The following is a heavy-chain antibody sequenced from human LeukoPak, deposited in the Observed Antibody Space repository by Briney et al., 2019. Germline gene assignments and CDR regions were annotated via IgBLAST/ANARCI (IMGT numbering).Heavy chain of an antibody. CDR3: ARHPFATPFDY. D-gene: IGHD2-15*01. V-gene: IGHV4-59*01. CDR2: ISYRGST. CDR1: GGSISSYY. Sequence: PSETLSLTCTVSGGSISSYYWSWIRQPPGKGLEWIGYISYRGSTKYNPSLKSRVTISVDTSKNQFSLKLNSVMAADTAVYYCARHPFATPFDYWGRGTLLTVSS. J-gene: IGHJ4*02.